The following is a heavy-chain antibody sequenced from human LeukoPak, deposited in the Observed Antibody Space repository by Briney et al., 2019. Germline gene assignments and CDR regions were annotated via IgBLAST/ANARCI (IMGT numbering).Heavy chain of an antibody. CDR1: GFTLSSYS. V-gene: IGHV3-21*01. CDR3: ARDLKPAYYDFWSSGSPYGMDV. J-gene: IGHJ6*02. CDR2: ISSSSSYI. D-gene: IGHD3-3*01. Sequence: GGSLRLSCAASGFTLSSYSMNWVRQAPGKGLEWVSSISSSSSYIYYADSVKGRFTISRDNAKNSLYLQMNSLRAEDTAVYYCARDLKPAYYDFWSSGSPYGMDVWGQGTTVTVSS.